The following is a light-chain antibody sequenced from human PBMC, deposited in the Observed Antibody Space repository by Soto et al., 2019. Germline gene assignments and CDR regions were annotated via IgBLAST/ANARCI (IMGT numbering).Light chain of an antibody. V-gene: IGKV3-15*01. CDR1: QSVSSN. Sequence: EIVLPQSPATLSLSPGERATLSCRASQSVSSNLAWYQQKPGQAPRLLIYGASTRATGIPARFSGSGSGTEFTLTISSLQSEDFAVYYCQQYNNWPQTFGQGTKVDNK. CDR2: GAS. J-gene: IGKJ1*01. CDR3: QQYNNWPQT.